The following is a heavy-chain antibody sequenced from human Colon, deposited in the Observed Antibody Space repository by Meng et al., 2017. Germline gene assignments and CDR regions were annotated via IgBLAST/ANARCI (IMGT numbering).Heavy chain of an antibody. Sequence: QVQLQEWGPGVLQPSQTRSHTCTISGGSINSADYYWNWIRQSPGKGLEWLGYIHSSGNTYYTPSLKSRLTMSLDTSKNQFSLRLTSVTAADTAVYYCARNPVIPDARTFDFWGQGALVTVSS. J-gene: IGHJ4*02. CDR1: GGSINSADYY. CDR3: ARNPVIPDARTFDF. D-gene: IGHD2-2*01. V-gene: IGHV4-30-4*01. CDR2: IHSSGNT.